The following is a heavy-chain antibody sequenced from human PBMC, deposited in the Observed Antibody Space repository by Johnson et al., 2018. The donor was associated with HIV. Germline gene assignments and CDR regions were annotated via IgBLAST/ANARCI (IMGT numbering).Heavy chain of an antibody. V-gene: IGHV3-30*03. Sequence: QVQLVESGGGVVQPGRSLRLSCAASGFTFSSYGMHWVRQAPGKGLEWVAVISYYGSNKYYADSAKGRFTISRDNSKNTLYLQMSSLRAEDTAVYYCARDGRDLVTLGSFDVWGQGTVVTVSS. CDR3: ARDGRDLVTLGSFDV. CDR1: GFTFSSYG. CDR2: ISYYGSNK. J-gene: IGHJ3*01. D-gene: IGHD3-9*01.